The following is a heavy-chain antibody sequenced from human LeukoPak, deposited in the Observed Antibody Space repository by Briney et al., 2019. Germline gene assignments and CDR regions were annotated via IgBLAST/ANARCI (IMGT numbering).Heavy chain of an antibody. D-gene: IGHD6-19*01. Sequence: GASVKVSCKVSGYTLTELSMHWVRQAPGKGLEWMGGFGPEDGETIYAQKFQGRVTMTEDTSTDTAYMGLSSLRSEDTAVYYCATWSDSSGWPMFDYWGKGTLVTVSS. CDR1: GYTLTELS. V-gene: IGHV1-24*01. J-gene: IGHJ4*02. CDR3: ATWSDSSGWPMFDY. CDR2: FGPEDGET.